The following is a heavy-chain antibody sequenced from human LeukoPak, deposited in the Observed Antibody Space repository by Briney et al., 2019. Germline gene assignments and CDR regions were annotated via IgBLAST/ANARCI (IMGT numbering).Heavy chain of an antibody. V-gene: IGHV4-39*01. CDR1: GGSISSSSYY. CDR2: IYYSGST. CDR3: ATFGVVIPDDY. J-gene: IGHJ4*02. D-gene: IGHD3-3*01. Sequence: SETLPLTCTVSGGSISSSSYYWGWIRQPPGKGLEWIGSIYYSGSTYYNPSLKSRVTISVDTSKNQFSLKLGSVTAADTAVYYCATFGVVIPDDYWGQGTLVTVSS.